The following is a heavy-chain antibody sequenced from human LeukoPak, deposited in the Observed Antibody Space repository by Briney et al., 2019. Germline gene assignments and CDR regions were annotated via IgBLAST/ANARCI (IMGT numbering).Heavy chain of an antibody. J-gene: IGHJ6*04. CDR1: GFTFSTFS. V-gene: IGHV3-23*01. CDR3: ATRRCTIAACRASSYRCFDF. CDR2: ISDSGGFT. Sequence: GGSLRLSCAASGFTFSTFSMSWVRQASGKGLEWVSTISDSGGFTDYADSVKGRFTISRDNAKNSVHLQMNSLRAEDTAVYYCATRRCTIAACRASSYRCFDFWGKGTTVTVSS. D-gene: IGHD2-8*01.